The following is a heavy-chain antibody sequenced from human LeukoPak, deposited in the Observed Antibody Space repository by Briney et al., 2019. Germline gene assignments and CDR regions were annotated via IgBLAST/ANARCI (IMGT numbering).Heavy chain of an antibody. CDR2: IYHSGST. J-gene: IGHJ2*01. V-gene: IGHV4-59*12. D-gene: IGHD6-19*01. CDR1: GGSISSYY. Sequence: SETLSLTCTVSGGSISSYYWSWVRQPPGKGLEWIGEIYHSGSTNYNPSLKSRVTMSVDTSKNQFSLKLSSVTAADTAVYYCARDSRSSGWAYWYFDLWGRGTLVTVSS. CDR3: ARDSRSSGWAYWYFDL.